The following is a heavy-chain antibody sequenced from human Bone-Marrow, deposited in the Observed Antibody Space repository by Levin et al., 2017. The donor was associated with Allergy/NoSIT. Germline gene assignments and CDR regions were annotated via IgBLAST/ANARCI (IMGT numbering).Heavy chain of an antibody. CDR3: ARDVFAGSGHYQSYYYYYMDV. CDR1: GFSISSGYY. Sequence: KSSETLSLTCNVSGFSISSGYYWGWIRQPPGKGLEWIGSINHSGTTHFQPSLQSRVTISVDTSTNQFSLKVRSVTAADTAVYFCARDVFAGSGHYQSYYYYYMDVWGKGTTVTVSS. V-gene: IGHV4-38-2*02. J-gene: IGHJ6*03. D-gene: IGHD3-3*01. CDR2: INHSGTT.